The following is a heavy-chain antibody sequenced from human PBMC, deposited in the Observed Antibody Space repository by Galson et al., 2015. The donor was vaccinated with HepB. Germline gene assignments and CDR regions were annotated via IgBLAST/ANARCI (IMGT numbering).Heavy chain of an antibody. V-gene: IGHV3-66*01. CDR1: GFTVSSNY. Sequence: SLRLSCAASGFTVSSNYMTWVRQTPGEGLEWVSVIYTGGNTHYADSVKGRFTISRDNSKNTVYLQMNSLRAEDTAVYYCARAPVYDFWSGYYFDYWGQGTLVTVSS. J-gene: IGHJ4*02. CDR2: IYTGGNT. CDR3: ARAPVYDFWSGYYFDY. D-gene: IGHD3-3*01.